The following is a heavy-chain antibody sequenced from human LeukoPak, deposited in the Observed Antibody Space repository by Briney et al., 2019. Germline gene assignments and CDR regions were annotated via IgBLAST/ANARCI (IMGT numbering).Heavy chain of an antibody. CDR3: ARGNKNYDFWSGYYKKAFDI. J-gene: IGHJ3*02. CDR1: GYTFTSYD. Sequence: GASVKVSCKASGYTFTSYDINWVRQATGQGLEWMGWMNPNSGNTGYAQKFQGRVTMTRNTSISTAYMELSSLRSEDTAVYYCARGNKNYDFWSGYYKKAFDIWGQGTMVTVSS. V-gene: IGHV1-8*01. CDR2: MNPNSGNT. D-gene: IGHD3-3*01.